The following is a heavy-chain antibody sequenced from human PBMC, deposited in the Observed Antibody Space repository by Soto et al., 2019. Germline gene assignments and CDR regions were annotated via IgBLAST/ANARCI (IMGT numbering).Heavy chain of an antibody. CDR3: AREGRYYYDSSGYFIYYYGMDV. CDR2: SRDKAQGYST. J-gene: IGHJ6*02. CDR1: GFTLSDHY. V-gene: IGHV3-72*01. D-gene: IGHD3-22*01. Sequence: GGSLRLSCAGSGFTLSDHYIDWVRQAPGKGLERVGRSRDKAQGYSTAYAASVKGRFTTSRDESKNSVYLQMNSLKTEDTAVYYCAREGRYYYDSSGYFIYYYGMDVWGQGTTVTVSS.